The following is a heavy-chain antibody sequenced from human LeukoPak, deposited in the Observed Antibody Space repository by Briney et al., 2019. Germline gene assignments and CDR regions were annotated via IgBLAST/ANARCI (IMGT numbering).Heavy chain of an antibody. CDR2: VNADNSNT. CDR3: ATTRGDIYYYYMDV. D-gene: IGHD3-16*01. V-gene: IGHV1-3*03. J-gene: IGHJ6*03. Sequence: GASVKVSCKASGFPFTSYAIHWVRQAPGQRLEWMGWVNADNSNTKYSQEFQDRVTITADESTSTTYMELSSLKSEDTAVYYCATTRGDIYYYYMDVWGKGTTVTISS. CDR1: GFPFTSYA.